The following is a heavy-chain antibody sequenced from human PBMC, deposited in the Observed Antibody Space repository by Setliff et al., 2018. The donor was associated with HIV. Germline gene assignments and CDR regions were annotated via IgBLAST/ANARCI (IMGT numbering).Heavy chain of an antibody. CDR1: GGTFSSYA. J-gene: IGHJ4*02. CDR2: IIPILGIA. Sequence: ASVKASCKASGGTFSSYAISWVRQAPGQGLEWMGGIIPILGIANYAQKFQGRVTITADESTSTAYMELSSLRSEDTAVYYCADSSGYYSGFSYWGQGTLVTVSS. CDR3: ADSSGYYSGFSY. D-gene: IGHD3-22*01. V-gene: IGHV1-69*10.